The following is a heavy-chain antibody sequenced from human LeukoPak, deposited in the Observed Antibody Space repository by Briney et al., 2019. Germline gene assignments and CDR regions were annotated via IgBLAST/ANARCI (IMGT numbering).Heavy chain of an antibody. CDR2: MNPNSGNT. J-gene: IGHJ6*02. CDR3: ASTTHYYGLGSYYSPTPPQWECGTDV. Sequence: ASVKVSCKASGYTFTSYDINWVRQATGQGLEWMGWMNPNSGNTGYAQKFQGRVTMTRNTSISTAYMELSSLRSEDTAVYYCASTTHYYGLGSYYSPTPPQWECGTDVWGQGTTVTVSS. CDR1: GYTFTSYD. D-gene: IGHD3-10*01. V-gene: IGHV1-8*01.